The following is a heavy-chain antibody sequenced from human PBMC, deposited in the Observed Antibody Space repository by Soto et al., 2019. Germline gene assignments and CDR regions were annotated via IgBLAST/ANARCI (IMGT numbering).Heavy chain of an antibody. CDR1: GYTFTSYG. CDR3: ARVRDYVFGYYFDY. J-gene: IGHJ4*02. D-gene: IGHD3-16*01. CDR2: ISAYNGNA. Sequence: ASVKVSCKASGYTFTSYGISWVRQAPGQGLEWMGWISAYNGNANYAQKLQGRVTMTTDTSTSTAYMELRSLRSDDTAVYYCARVRDYVFGYYFDYWGQGTLVTVSS. V-gene: IGHV1-18*04.